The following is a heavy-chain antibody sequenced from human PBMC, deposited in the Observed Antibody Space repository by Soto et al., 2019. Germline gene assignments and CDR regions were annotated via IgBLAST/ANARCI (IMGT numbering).Heavy chain of an antibody. CDR3: ARSSSGIWRGMDV. J-gene: IGHJ6*01. CDR1: GACVNSHDFV. D-gene: IGHD3-10*01. Sequence: PLSLIGNVSGACVNSHDFVWNWIRQTPGKGLEWLEYVYHTGATDDTSSLKSRLRISVDTSKNDFSLEMNSMTSAEPGVYFCARSSSGIWRGMDVWGQG. V-gene: IGHV4-30-4*01. CDR2: VYHTGAT.